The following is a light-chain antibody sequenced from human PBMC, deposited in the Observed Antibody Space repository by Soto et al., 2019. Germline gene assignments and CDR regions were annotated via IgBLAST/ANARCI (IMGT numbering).Light chain of an antibody. CDR2: DVS. J-gene: IGLJ1*01. V-gene: IGLV2-14*01. Sequence: QSALTQPASVSGSPGQSITISCTGTSSDVGGYNYVSWYQQQPGKAPKLMIYDVSNRPSGVSNRFSGSKPGNTASLTISGLQAEDEADYYCSSYTSSSTLLYVFGTGTKLTVL. CDR1: SSDVGGYNY. CDR3: SSYTSSSTLLYV.